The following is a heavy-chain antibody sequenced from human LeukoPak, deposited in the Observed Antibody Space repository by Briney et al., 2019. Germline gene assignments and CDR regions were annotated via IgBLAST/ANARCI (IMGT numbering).Heavy chain of an antibody. J-gene: IGHJ4*02. CDR3: ARVTPGYCSGGSCYSRPIAYFDY. CDR2: INPSGGST. CDR1: GYTFTSYY. Sequence: GASVKVSCKASGYTFTSYYMHWVRQAPGQGLEWIGIINPSGGSTSYAQKFQGRVTMTRDTSTSTVYMELSSLRSEDTAVYYCARVTPGYCSGGSCYSRPIAYFDYWGQGTLVTVSS. V-gene: IGHV1-46*01. D-gene: IGHD2-15*01.